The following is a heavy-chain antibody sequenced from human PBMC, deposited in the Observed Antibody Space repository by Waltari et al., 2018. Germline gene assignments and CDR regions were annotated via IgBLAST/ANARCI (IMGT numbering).Heavy chain of an antibody. D-gene: IGHD3-22*01. CDR1: GFTFSSYS. CDR3: ARDRSSGYWHYYYYMDV. J-gene: IGHJ6*03. V-gene: IGHV3-48*04. CDR2: ISSSSSTI. Sequence: EVQLVESGGGLVQPGGSLRLSCAASGFTFSSYSLTWVLQAPAKGLEWDAYISSSSSTIYYADSVKGRFTISRDNAKNSLYLQMNSLRAEDTAVYYCARDRSSGYWHYYYYMDVWGKGTTVTVSS.